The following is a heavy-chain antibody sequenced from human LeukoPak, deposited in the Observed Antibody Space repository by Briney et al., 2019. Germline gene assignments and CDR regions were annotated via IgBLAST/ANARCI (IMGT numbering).Heavy chain of an antibody. J-gene: IGHJ4*02. V-gene: IGHV1-8*01. CDR2: MNPNSGNT. CDR1: GYTFTSYD. Sequence: ASVKVSCKASGYTFTSYDLNWVRQATGQGLEWMGWMNPNSGNTGYAQKFQGRVTMTRNTSISTAYMELSSLRSEDTAVYYCARALGATHSLWYWGQGTLVTVSS. D-gene: IGHD1-26*01. CDR3: ARALGATHSLWY.